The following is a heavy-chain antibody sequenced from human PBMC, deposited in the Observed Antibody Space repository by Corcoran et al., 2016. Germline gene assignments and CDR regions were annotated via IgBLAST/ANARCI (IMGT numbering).Heavy chain of an antibody. CDR3: ARGTLAVAALGYYFDY. V-gene: IGHV3-7*01. CDR1: GFTFSSYW. J-gene: IGHJ4*02. Sequence: EVQQVEAGGGLVQPGGSLRLSCAASGFTFSSYWMSWVRQAPGKGLEGVANIKQDGSEKYYVDSVKGRVTIPRDNAKNSLYLQMNSLRAEARAMYYCARGTLAVAALGYYFDYWGQGTLVTVSS. CDR2: IKQDGSEK. D-gene: IGHD6-19*01.